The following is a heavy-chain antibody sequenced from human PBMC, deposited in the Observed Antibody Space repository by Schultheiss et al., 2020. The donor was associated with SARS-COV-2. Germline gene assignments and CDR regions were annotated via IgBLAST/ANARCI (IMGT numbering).Heavy chain of an antibody. CDR2: ISWNSGSI. CDR1: GFTFSSCT. D-gene: IGHD6-13*01. Sequence: GGSLRLSCAASGFTFSSCTMNWVRQAPGKGLEWVSGISWNSGSIGYADSVKGRFTISRDNAKNSLYLQMNSLRAEDTALYYCAKDQWARIAGAFDIWGQGTMVTVSS. J-gene: IGHJ3*02. CDR3: AKDQWARIAGAFDI. V-gene: IGHV3-9*01.